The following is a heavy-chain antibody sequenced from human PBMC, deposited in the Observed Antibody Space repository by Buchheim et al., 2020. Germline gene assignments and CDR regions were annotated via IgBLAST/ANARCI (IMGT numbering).Heavy chain of an antibody. D-gene: IGHD2-21*01. Sequence: QVQLRESGPGLVKPSQTLSLTCTVSGASITSAGHYWTWIRQHPGAGLEWIGYIYYSGTTLYNPSLESRVGISVDTSKNQFSLKLSYVTAADTAVYYCASSAARPYSYYMDVWGKGTT. CDR3: ASSAARPYSYYMDV. V-gene: IGHV4-31*03. CDR1: GASITSAGHY. CDR2: IYYSGTT. J-gene: IGHJ6*03.